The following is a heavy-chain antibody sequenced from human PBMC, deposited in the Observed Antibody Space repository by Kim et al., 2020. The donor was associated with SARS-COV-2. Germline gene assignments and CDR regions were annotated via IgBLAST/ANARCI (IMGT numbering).Heavy chain of an antibody. CDR1: GFTFSGAW. D-gene: IGHD7-27*01. Sequence: GGSLRLSCAASGFTFSGAWMNWVRQIPGKGLDWLGRIKSQTDGGTTDYAAPVKGRFTISRDDSKNMVYLQMNSLKTEDTAIYYCTTSKTGTYYWGRGTLVTVS. CDR2: IKSQTDGGTT. J-gene: IGHJ4*02. CDR3: TTSKTGTYY. V-gene: IGHV3-15*01.